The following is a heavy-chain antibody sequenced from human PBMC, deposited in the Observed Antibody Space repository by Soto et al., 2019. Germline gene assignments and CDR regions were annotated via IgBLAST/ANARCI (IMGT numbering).Heavy chain of an antibody. V-gene: IGHV4-59*08. CDR2: IYYSGST. D-gene: IGHD3-10*01. Sequence: SETLSLTCSVSGGSIGSYYWSWIRQPPGKGLEWIGYIYYSGSTNYNPSLKSRVTISVDTSKNQFSLKLSSVTAADTAVYYCARGLVGGSGRYYLGWIHPSGQATLVTVSS. J-gene: IGHJ5*02. CDR1: GGSIGSYY. CDR3: ARGLVGGSGRYYLGWIHP.